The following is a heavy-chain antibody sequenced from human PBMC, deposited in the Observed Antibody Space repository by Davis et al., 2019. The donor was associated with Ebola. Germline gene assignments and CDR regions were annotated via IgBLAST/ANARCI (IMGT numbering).Heavy chain of an antibody. Sequence: PGGSLRLSCVASGFTFSSYWMHWVRQAPGKGLVWVSRINSDGSSTSYADSVKGRFTISRDNAKNTLYLQMNSLRAEDTAVYYCARDTIWFGELIPNNWFDPWGQGTLVTVSS. CDR3: ARDTIWFGELIPNNWFDP. CDR2: INSDGSST. CDR1: GFTFSSYW. V-gene: IGHV3-74*01. D-gene: IGHD3-10*01. J-gene: IGHJ5*02.